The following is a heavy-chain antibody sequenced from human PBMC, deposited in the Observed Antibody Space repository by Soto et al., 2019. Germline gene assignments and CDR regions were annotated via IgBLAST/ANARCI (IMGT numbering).Heavy chain of an antibody. J-gene: IGHJ6*02. D-gene: IGHD2-15*01. Sequence: QVQLVQSGVEVKKPGASVKVSCKASGYTFISHGISWVRQAPGQGLELMGWISGKNGNTNYAQKLQGRVTLTTDTATSTAYMELRSLRSDDTAVYYCARVSSSIVVVPDYGMDVWGQGTTVTVSS. V-gene: IGHV1-18*04. CDR3: ARVSSSIVVVPDYGMDV. CDR1: GYTFISHG. CDR2: ISGKNGNT.